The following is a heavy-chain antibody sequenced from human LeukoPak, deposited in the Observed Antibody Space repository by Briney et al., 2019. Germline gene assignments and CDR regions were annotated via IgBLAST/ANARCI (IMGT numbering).Heavy chain of an antibody. Sequence: GGSLRLSCAASGFTFSSYSMNWVRQAPGKGLEWVSSISSSSSYIYYADSVKGRFTISRDNAKNSLYLQMNSLKTEDTAVYYCITPDKPLGFCSGGSCSLGCSWGRGTTVTISS. V-gene: IGHV3-21*03. CDR2: ISSSSSYI. CDR3: ITPDKPLGFCSGGSCSLGCS. CDR1: GFTFSSYS. D-gene: IGHD2-15*01. J-gene: IGHJ6*04.